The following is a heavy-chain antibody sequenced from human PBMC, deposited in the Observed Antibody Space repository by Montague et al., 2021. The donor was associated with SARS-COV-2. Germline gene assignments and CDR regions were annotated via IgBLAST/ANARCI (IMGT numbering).Heavy chain of an antibody. J-gene: IGHJ1*01. CDR2: VDYSGNT. D-gene: IGHD5-18*01. CDR1: GGPISGSSDY. Sequence: SETLSLTRTVTGGPISGSSDYWGWIRQSPGKGLDWIASVDYSGNTYYSPSLKSRLTISVDTSKNQFSLKLNSVTAADTALYYCARRKYSYGWGDWGQGTLVTVSS. CDR3: ARRKYSYGWGD. V-gene: IGHV4-39*01.